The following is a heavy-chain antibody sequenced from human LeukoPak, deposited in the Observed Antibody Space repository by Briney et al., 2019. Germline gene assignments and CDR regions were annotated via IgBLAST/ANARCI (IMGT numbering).Heavy chain of an antibody. CDR3: AKERLVSHTAGFDS. CDR2: ISVSSGTT. Sequence: GGSLRLSCAASGFTFSSYAMSWVRQAPGKGLEWVSVISVSSGTTYYADSVKGRFTISRDNSKSTLYLQMNSLRAEDTATYYCAKERLVSHTAGFDSWGQGTLVTVSS. CDR1: GFTFSSYA. J-gene: IGHJ4*02. D-gene: IGHD2-8*02. V-gene: IGHV3-23*01.